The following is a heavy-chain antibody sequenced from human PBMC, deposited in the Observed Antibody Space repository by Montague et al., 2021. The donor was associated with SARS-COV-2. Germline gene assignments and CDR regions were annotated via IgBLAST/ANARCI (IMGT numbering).Heavy chain of an antibody. J-gene: IGHJ4*02. Sequence: SETLSLTCAVYDGSFSDYSWTWIRQPPGKGLEWIGEINHRGSTNYNPSLKSRVFISVDTSKNQLSLTLTSVTAADTAVYYYATQEDPSGWIPGPFDFWGQGTLLSVSS. D-gene: IGHD6-19*01. CDR1: DGSFSDYS. CDR3: ATQEDPSGWIPGPFDF. V-gene: IGHV4-34*01. CDR2: INHRGST.